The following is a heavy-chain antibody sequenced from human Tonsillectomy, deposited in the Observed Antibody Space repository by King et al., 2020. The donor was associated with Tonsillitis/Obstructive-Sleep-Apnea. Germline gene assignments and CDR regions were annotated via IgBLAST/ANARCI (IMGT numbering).Heavy chain of an antibody. CDR3: AREAGAARGAGDAFDI. CDR2: INPSGGST. D-gene: IGHD6-19*01. J-gene: IGHJ3*02. Sequence: VQLVESGAEVKKPGASVTVSCKASGYTFTSYYMHWVRQAPGQGLEWMGIINPSGGSTSYAQKFQGRVTMTRDTSTSTVYMELSSLRSEDTAVYYCAREAGAARGAGDAFDIWGQGTMVTVSS. CDR1: GYTFTSYY. V-gene: IGHV1-46*01.